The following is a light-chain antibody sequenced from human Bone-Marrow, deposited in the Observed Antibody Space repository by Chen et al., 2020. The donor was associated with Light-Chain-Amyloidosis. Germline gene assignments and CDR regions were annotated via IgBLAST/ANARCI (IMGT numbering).Light chain of an antibody. CDR1: SGDLGGYDF. CDR3: WTFAGNDDWV. J-gene: IGLJ3*02. V-gene: IGLV2-8*01. CDR2: EGT. Sequence: QSALTQPPSASGSLGQSVTISCAGTSGDLGGYDFVSWYQQHPGKAPTLMIHEGTKRPSGVPSRFSCSKSGNTASLTVSGIQAEDEADYYCWTFAGNDDWVFGGGTKLTVL.